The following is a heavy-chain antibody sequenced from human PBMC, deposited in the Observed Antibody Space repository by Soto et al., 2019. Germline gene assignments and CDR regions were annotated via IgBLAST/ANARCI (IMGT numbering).Heavy chain of an antibody. CDR3: ARGGQDFWSGPFDY. D-gene: IGHD3-3*01. V-gene: IGHV4-4*07. J-gene: IGHJ4*02. CDR2: IDTSGST. CDR1: GGSISNYY. Sequence: SETLSLTCTVSGGSISNYYCNWIRQPAGKGLEWIGRIDTSGSTNYNPSLKSRVTMSVDTSKQEFSLKLSSVTAADTALYYCARGGQDFWSGPFDYWGRGALATVSS.